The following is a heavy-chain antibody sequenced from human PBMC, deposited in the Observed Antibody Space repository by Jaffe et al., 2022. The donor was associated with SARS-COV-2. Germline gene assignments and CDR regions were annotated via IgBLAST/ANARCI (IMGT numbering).Heavy chain of an antibody. J-gene: IGHJ4*02. CDR1: GFIFSAQS. CDR2: ISYGSETR. Sequence: EVQLVESGGGLVQPGGSLRLSCGASGFIFSAQSMNWVRQAPGKGLEWISYISYGSETRLYADSVKGRFTVSRDNAKNSVYLQMNSLRDEDTAVYYCVRDMIMPGWGQGTLVAVTS. V-gene: IGHV3-48*02. D-gene: IGHD3-22*01. CDR3: VRDMIMPG.